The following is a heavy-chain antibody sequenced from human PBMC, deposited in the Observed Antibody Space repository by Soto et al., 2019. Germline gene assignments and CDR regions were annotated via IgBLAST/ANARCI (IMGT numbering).Heavy chain of an antibody. Sequence: PSETLSLTCTVSGGSISSYYWSWIRQPPGKGLEWIGYIYYSGSTNYNPSLKSRVTISADTSKNQFSLKLSSVTAADTAVYYCARSQPPEFTIASYYYGVDVWGQGTTVTVSS. V-gene: IGHV4-59*08. CDR3: ARSQPPEFTIASYYYGVDV. J-gene: IGHJ6*02. CDR1: GGSISSYY. D-gene: IGHD3-9*01. CDR2: IYYSGST.